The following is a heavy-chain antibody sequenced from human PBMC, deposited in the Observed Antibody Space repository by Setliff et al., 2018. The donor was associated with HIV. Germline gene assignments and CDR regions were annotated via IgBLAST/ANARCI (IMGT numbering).Heavy chain of an antibody. D-gene: IGHD5-12*01. V-gene: IGHV4-59*08. CDR1: GGPISSYY. Sequence: SETLSLTCTVSGGPISSYYWSWIRQPPGKGLEWIGYIYYSGRTNYNPSLKSRVTISVDTSKNQFSLTLRSVTAADTAVYFCATLRWLRSKHSDYWGQGILVTVSS. CDR2: IYYSGRT. J-gene: IGHJ4*01. CDR3: ATLRWLRSKHSDY.